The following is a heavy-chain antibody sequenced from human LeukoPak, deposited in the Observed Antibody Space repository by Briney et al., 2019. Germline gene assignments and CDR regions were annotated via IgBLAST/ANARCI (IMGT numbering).Heavy chain of an antibody. V-gene: IGHV1-18*01. CDR3: ATAAQPRGYFLH. D-gene: IGHD2-2*01. CDR1: GYTFTTCS. Sequence: ASVKVSCKASGYTFTTCSLAWVRQAPGQSLEWVGWISVNNGGTNYAQSFQDRITLTRDTSTNTAYWELRSLRSGDTAIIYCATAAQPRGYFLHWGQGTLVTVSS. CDR2: ISVNNGGT. J-gene: IGHJ1*01.